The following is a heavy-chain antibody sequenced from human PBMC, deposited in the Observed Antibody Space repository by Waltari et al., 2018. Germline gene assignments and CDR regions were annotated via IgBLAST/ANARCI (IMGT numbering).Heavy chain of an antibody. CDR1: GFTFNTYW. CDR2: SSSDGNIA. Sequence: EVQVVESGGGLAQPGGSLRLSCAASGFTFNTYWMHWVRQAPGKGLVCVSHSSSDGNIANYADSVNGRFTISRDNAKNTLFLQMNSLRVEDTAVYYCTTSHNYTTFDIWGQGTVVTVSS. D-gene: IGHD3-3*01. CDR3: TTSHNYTTFDI. J-gene: IGHJ3*02. V-gene: IGHV3-74*01.